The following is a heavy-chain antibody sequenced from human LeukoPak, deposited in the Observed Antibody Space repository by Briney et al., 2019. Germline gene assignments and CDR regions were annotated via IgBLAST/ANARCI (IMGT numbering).Heavy chain of an antibody. Sequence: SVKVSCKASGYTFTSYGISWVRQAPGQGLEWMGWISAYNGNTNYAQKLQGRVTMTTDTSTSTAYMELRSLRSDDTAVYYCASELGYCSGGSCYYWFDPWGQGTLVTVSS. CDR3: ASELGYCSGGSCYYWFDP. J-gene: IGHJ5*02. D-gene: IGHD2-15*01. CDR1: GYTFTSYG. CDR2: ISAYNGNT. V-gene: IGHV1-18*01.